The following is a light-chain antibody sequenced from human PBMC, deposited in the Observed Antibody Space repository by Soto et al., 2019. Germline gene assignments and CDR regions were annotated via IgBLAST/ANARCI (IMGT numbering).Light chain of an antibody. CDR1: QSVSTY. Sequence: EVVLTQSPATLSLSPGERATLSCRASQSVSTYLAWYQHKPGQAPRLLIYDASIRATGTPARFSGGGSGTGFTLTISSLAPEDLAVYYCQHRSPWPPGATFGGGTKVEIK. J-gene: IGKJ4*01. CDR2: DAS. V-gene: IGKV3-11*01. CDR3: QHRSPWPPGAT.